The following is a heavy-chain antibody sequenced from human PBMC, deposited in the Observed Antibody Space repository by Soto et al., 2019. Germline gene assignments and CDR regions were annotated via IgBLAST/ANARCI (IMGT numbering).Heavy chain of an antibody. J-gene: IGHJ4*02. D-gene: IGHD3-10*01. CDR3: ARESNGEYYMDY. V-gene: IGHV1-46*01. Sequence: ASVKVSCKASGYTFTGYYMHWVRQAPGQGLEWMGRINPNSGSTSYAQKFQGRVTMTRDTSTSTVYMELSRLRSEDTAVYYCARESNGEYYMDYWGQGTLVTVSS. CDR2: INPNSGST. CDR1: GYTFTGYY.